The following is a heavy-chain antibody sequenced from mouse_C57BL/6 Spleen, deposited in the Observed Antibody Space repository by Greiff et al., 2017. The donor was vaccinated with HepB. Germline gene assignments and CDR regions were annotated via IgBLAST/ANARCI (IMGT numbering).Heavy chain of an antibody. V-gene: IGHV1-64*01. CDR2: IHPNSGST. Sequence: VQLQQPGAELVKPGASVKLSCKASGYTFTSYWMHWVKQRPGQGLEWIGMIHPNSGSTNYNEKFKSKATLTVDKSSSTAYMQLSSLTSEDSAVYYCAREELLPYFDVWGTGTTVTVSS. CDR3: AREELLPYFDV. D-gene: IGHD2-12*01. CDR1: GYTFTSYW. J-gene: IGHJ1*03.